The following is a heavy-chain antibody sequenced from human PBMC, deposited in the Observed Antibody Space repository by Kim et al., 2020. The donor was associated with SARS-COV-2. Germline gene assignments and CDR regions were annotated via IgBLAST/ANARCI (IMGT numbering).Heavy chain of an antibody. J-gene: IGHJ6*02. D-gene: IGHD3-16*02. CDR3: ARGDYDYIWGSYRGKNYYYYGMDV. Sequence: GGSLRLSCAASGFTFSDYYMSWIRQAPGKGLEWVSYISSSGSTIYYADSVKGRFTISRDNAKNSLYLQMNNLRAEDTAVYYCARGDYDYIWGSYRGKNYYYYGMDVWGQGTTVTVSS. CDR1: GFTFSDYY. V-gene: IGHV3-11*01. CDR2: ISSSGSTI.